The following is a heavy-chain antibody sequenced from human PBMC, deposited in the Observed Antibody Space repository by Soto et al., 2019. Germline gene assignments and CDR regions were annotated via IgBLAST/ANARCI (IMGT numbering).Heavy chain of an antibody. CDR1: GYTFTSYG. CDR2: ISAYNGNT. Sequence: GASVKVSCKASGYTFTSYGISWVRQAPGQGLEWMGWISAYNGNTNYAQKLQGRVTMTTDTSTSTAYMELRSLRSDDTAVYYCARVVDDGDLIYYYYYYMDVWGKGTTVTVSS. J-gene: IGHJ6*03. V-gene: IGHV1-18*01. D-gene: IGHD4-17*01. CDR3: ARVVDDGDLIYYYYYYMDV.